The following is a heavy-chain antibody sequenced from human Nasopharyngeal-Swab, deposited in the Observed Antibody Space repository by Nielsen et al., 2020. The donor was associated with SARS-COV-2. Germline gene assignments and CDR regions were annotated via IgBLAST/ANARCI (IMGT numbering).Heavy chain of an antibody. D-gene: IGHD4-17*01. Sequence: SETLSLTCTVSGGSISSGGYYWSWIRQHPGKGLEWIGYIYYSGSTYYNPSLKSRVTISVDTSKNQFSLKLSSVTAADTAVYYCAREVAVYGDYWFDPWGQGTLVTVSS. CDR2: IYYSGST. J-gene: IGHJ5*02. CDR1: GGSISSGGYY. V-gene: IGHV4-31*03. CDR3: AREVAVYGDYWFDP.